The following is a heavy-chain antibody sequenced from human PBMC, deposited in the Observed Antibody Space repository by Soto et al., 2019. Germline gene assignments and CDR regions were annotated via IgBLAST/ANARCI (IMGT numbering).Heavy chain of an antibody. J-gene: IGHJ4*02. Sequence: PSETLSLTCTVSGGSISSSSYYWGWIRQPPGKGLEWIGSIYFSGSTYYNPSLKSRVTMSVDRSRNQFSLKLNSVTAADTAVYYCARVRREYDNSGPVDYWGQGTLVTVSS. CDR3: ARVRREYDNSGPVDY. CDR1: GGSISSSSYY. D-gene: IGHD3-22*01. CDR2: IYFSGST. V-gene: IGHV4-39*07.